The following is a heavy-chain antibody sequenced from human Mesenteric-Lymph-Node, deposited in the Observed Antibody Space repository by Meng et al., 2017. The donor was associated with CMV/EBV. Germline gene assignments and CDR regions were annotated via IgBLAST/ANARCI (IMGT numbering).Heavy chain of an antibody. Sequence: SLKISCAASGFTFDDYAMHWVRQAPGKGLEYVSGISWNSDTIGYADSVRGRFTISRDNAKNSLYLQMNSLRGEDMALYFCAKGSRTAVTAPFDCWGQGTLVTVPQ. D-gene: IGHD2-21*02. J-gene: IGHJ4*02. CDR2: ISWNSDTI. CDR3: AKGSRTAVTAPFDC. V-gene: IGHV3-9*03. CDR1: GFTFDDYA.